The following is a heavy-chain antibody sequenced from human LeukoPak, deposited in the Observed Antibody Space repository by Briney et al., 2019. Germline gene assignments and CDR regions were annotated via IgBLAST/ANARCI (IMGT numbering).Heavy chain of an antibody. Sequence: ASVKVSCKASGYTFTSYGISWVRQAPGQGLEWMGWISAYNGNTNYAQMLQGRVTMTTDTSTSTAYMELRSLRSDDTAVYYCARVPPAPYCSSTSCPLPFDYWGQGTLVTVSS. CDR2: ISAYNGNT. CDR3: ARVPPAPYCSSTSCPLPFDY. D-gene: IGHD2-2*01. J-gene: IGHJ4*02. CDR1: GYTFTSYG. V-gene: IGHV1-18*04.